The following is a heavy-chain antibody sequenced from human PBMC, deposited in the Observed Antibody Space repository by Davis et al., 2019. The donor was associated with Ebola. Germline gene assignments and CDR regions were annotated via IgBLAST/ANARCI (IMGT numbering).Heavy chain of an antibody. Sequence: SETLSLTCTVSGSSISSAFYWGWVRQPPGKGLEWIATIYHSESTYYNPSLKSRVTISLDTSKNQISLKVRSVTAADTALYFCARADPGDPEDYWGQGTVVTVSS. CDR2: IYHSEST. CDR1: GSSISSAFY. V-gene: IGHV4-38-2*02. CDR3: ARADPGDPEDY. J-gene: IGHJ4*02.